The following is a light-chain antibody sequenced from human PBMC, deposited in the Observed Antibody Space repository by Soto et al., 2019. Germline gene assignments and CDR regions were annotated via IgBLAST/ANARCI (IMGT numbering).Light chain of an antibody. J-gene: IGKJ1*01. CDR1: QSISIW. CDR2: KTS. V-gene: IGKV1-5*03. Sequence: DIHMTQSPSTLSASVGDRVTITCRASQSISIWLAWYQQKPGKAPNLLIYKTSSLETGVPSRFSGSGSGTEFTLTISSLQPDDFATYYCQHCNDYSWKFGQGTKVEVK. CDR3: QHCNDYSWK.